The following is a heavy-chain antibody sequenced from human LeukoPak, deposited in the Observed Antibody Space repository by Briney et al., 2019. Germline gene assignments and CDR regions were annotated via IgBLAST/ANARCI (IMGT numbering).Heavy chain of an antibody. CDR1: GFTFSRHS. CDR3: ARARYSSGWYGLPDY. CDR2: IKQDGSEK. Sequence: GGSLRLSCAASGFTFSRHSMAWVRQAPGKGLEWVANIKQDGSEKYYVDSVTGRFTISRDNAKNSLYLQMNSLRAEDTAVYYCARARYSSGWYGLPDYWGQGTLVTVSS. D-gene: IGHD6-19*01. J-gene: IGHJ4*02. V-gene: IGHV3-7*01.